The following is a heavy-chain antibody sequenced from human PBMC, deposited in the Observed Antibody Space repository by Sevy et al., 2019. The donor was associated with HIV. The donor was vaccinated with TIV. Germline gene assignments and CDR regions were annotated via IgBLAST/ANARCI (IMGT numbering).Heavy chain of an antibody. Sequence: ASVKVSCKASGYTFTSYYMHWVRQAPGQGLEWMGIINPSGGSTSYAQKFQGRVTMTRDTSTSTVYMELSSLRSEDTAVYYCAREGSGGWKGVRRFDPWGQGTLVTVSS. CDR1: GYTFTSYY. D-gene: IGHD1-26*01. CDR3: AREGSGGWKGVRRFDP. CDR2: INPSGGST. J-gene: IGHJ5*02. V-gene: IGHV1-46*01.